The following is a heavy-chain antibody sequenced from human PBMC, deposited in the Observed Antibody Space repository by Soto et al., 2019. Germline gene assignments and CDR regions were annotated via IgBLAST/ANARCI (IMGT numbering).Heavy chain of an antibody. V-gene: IGHV4-31*03. CDR1: GGSISSGGYY. D-gene: IGHD1-1*01. Sequence: QVQLQESGPGLVKPSQTLSLTCTVSGGSISSGGYYWSWIRQHPGKGLEWIGYIYYSGSTYYNPSLKSRVTVSVDTSKYQFFLKLSSVTAADTAVYYCARALSFNGTRKPHNWFDPWGQGTLVTVSS. CDR2: IYYSGST. CDR3: ARALSFNGTRKPHNWFDP. J-gene: IGHJ5*02.